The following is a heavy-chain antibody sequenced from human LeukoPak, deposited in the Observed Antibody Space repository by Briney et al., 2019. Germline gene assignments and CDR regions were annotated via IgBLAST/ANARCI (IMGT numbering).Heavy chain of an antibody. CDR1: GFTFSSYG. D-gene: IGHD4-23*01. J-gene: IGHJ3*02. CDR3: AREDYGGNSWGAFDI. Sequence: GGSLRLSCAASGFTFSSYGMHWVRQAPGKGLEWVAVISYDGSNKYYADSVKGRFTISRDNSKNTLYLQMNSLRAEDTAVYYCAREDYGGNSWGAFDIWGRGTMVTVSS. CDR2: ISYDGSNK. V-gene: IGHV3-30*03.